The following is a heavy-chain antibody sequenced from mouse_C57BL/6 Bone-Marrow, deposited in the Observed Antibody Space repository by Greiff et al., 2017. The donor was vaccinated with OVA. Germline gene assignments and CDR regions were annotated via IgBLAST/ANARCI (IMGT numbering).Heavy chain of an antibody. CDR2: IYPGSGST. D-gene: IGHD1-1*01. Sequence: QVQLQQPGAELVKPGASVKMSCKASGYTFTSYWITWVKQRPGQGLEWIGDIYPGSGSTNYNEKFKSKATLPVDKSSSTAYMQLSSLTSEDSAVYYCAREDYGSTYWYFDVWGTGTTVTVSS. J-gene: IGHJ1*03. V-gene: IGHV1-55*01. CDR1: GYTFTSYW. CDR3: AREDYGSTYWYFDV.